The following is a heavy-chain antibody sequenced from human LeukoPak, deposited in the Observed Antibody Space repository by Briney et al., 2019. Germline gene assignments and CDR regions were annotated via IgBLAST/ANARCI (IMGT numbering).Heavy chain of an antibody. CDR2: ISSSGSTI. J-gene: IGHJ6*04. CDR1: GFTFSSYE. V-gene: IGHV3-48*03. CDR3: ARDPQGMDV. Sequence: GGSLRLSCAASGFTFSSYEMNWVRQAPGKGLEWVSYISSSGSTIYYADSVKGRFTISRDSAKNSLYLQMNSLRAEDTAVYYCARDPQGMDVWGKGTTVTVSS.